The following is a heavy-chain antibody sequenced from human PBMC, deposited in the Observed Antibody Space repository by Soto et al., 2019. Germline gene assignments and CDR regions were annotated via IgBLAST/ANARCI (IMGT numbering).Heavy chain of an antibody. CDR3: ARHTETYYPT. CDR1: GFKFSNYW. CDR2: IKQDGSER. J-gene: IGHJ4*02. D-gene: IGHD3-22*01. Sequence: QLVESGGGLVQPGGSLRLSCAASGFKFSNYWMSWVRQAPGKGLEWVANIKQDGSERYYVASVKGRFTISRDNARNSGFLQMNSLRAEDTAVYYCARHTETYYPTWGQGTLAAVSS. V-gene: IGHV3-7*01.